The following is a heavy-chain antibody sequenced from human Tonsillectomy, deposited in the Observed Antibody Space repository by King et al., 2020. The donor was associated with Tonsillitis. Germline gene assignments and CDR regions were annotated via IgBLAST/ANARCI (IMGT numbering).Heavy chain of an antibody. D-gene: IGHD6-13*01. J-gene: IGHJ1*01. CDR2: IYWNDDK. V-gene: IGHV2-5*01. Sequence: HITLKESGPTLVKPTQTLTLTCTFSGFSLSTSGVGVGYIRQPPGKALEWLALIYWNDDKRYSPSLKSRLTITKDTSKNQVVLTMTNMDPVDTATYYCAHRPNIAAAGTPYAEYFHHWGQGTLVTVSS. CDR1: GFSLSTSGVG. CDR3: AHRPNIAAAGTPYAEYFHH.